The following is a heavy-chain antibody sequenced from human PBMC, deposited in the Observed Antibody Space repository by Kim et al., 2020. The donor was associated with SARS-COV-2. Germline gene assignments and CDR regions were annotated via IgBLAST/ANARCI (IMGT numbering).Heavy chain of an antibody. Sequence: GGSLRLSCAASGFTFSNAWMSWVRQAPGKGLEWVGRIKSKTDGGTTDYAAPVKGRFTISRDDSKNTLYLQMNSLKTEDTAVYYCTTVDTAVVYYYYGMDVWGQGTTVTVSS. CDR2: IKSKTDGGTT. V-gene: IGHV3-15*01. CDR1: GFTFSNAW. D-gene: IGHD5-18*01. J-gene: IGHJ6*02. CDR3: TTVDTAVVYYYYGMDV.